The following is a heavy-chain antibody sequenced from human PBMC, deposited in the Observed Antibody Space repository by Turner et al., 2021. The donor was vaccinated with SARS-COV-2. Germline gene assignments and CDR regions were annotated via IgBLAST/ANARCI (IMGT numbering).Heavy chain of an antibody. J-gene: IGHJ4*02. CDR2: ISPTVDTA. V-gene: IGHV1-69*06. Sequence: QLLQSEAEEKKPGCSEKDYCKASGGTCRSYAISWVLQAPVQGRGWMREISPTVDTANYEQKFQSRVTITADKSTITAYRELSSLGSEDTFGDYCAPFVSELLSWGQGTLVTVSS. CDR1: GGTCRSYA. D-gene: IGHD1-26*01. CDR3: APFVSELLS.